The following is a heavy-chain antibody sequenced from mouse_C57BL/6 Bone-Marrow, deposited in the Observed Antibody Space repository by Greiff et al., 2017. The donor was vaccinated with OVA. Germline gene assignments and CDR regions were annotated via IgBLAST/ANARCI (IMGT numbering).Heavy chain of an antibody. CDR3: ARDYYYGSLYYFDY. Sequence: EVKLVESGGGLVKPGGSLKLSCAASGFTFSDYGMHWVRQAPEKGLEWVAYISSGSSTIYYADTVKGRFTIYRDNAKNTLFMQMTSLRSEATAMYYCARDYYYGSLYYFDYWGQGTTLTVSS. V-gene: IGHV5-17*01. CDR1: GFTFSDYG. D-gene: IGHD1-1*01. J-gene: IGHJ2*01. CDR2: ISSGSSTI.